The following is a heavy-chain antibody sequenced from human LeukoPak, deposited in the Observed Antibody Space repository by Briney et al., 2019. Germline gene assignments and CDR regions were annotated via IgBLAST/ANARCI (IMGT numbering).Heavy chain of an antibody. CDR3: GRDSGFWLY. Sequence: SETLSLTCTVSGGSITSGSWGWIRQTPGKGLEWIGNIYSTGTTSYNPSVKSRVTMSVDTSKNQFSLKLDSVTAADTAVYYCGRDSGFWLYWGQGTLVTVSS. D-gene: IGHD3-22*01. J-gene: IGHJ4*02. CDR2: IYSTGTT. CDR1: GGSITSGS. V-gene: IGHV4-39*07.